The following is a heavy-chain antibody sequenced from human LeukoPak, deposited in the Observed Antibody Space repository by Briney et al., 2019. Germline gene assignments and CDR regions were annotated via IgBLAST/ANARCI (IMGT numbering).Heavy chain of an antibody. Sequence: GGSLRLSCVASGLTFRIYGMNWVRQAPGKGPEWVSYISHTSDSILYAGSVKGRFTMSRDNAKKSLYLQMNSLRAEDSAVYYCARATRNGYDYWGQGTLVTVSS. V-gene: IGHV3-48*01. CDR1: GLTFRIYG. J-gene: IGHJ4*02. CDR2: ISHTSDSI. CDR3: ARATRNGYDY. D-gene: IGHD5-24*01.